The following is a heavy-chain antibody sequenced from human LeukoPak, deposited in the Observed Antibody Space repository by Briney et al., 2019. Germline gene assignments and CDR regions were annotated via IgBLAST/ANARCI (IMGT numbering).Heavy chain of an antibody. V-gene: IGHV3-30*02. CDR3: AKDYSKTSYYGSGTYYRPNWFDP. CDR1: GFTFSNYE. D-gene: IGHD3-10*01. Sequence: GGSLRLSCAASGFTFSNYEMNWVRQAPGKGLEWVAFIRYDEYYADSVKGRFTISRDNSKNTLYLQMNSLRAEDTAVYYCAKDYSKTSYYGSGTYYRPNWFDPWGQGTLVTVSS. J-gene: IGHJ5*02. CDR2: IRYDE.